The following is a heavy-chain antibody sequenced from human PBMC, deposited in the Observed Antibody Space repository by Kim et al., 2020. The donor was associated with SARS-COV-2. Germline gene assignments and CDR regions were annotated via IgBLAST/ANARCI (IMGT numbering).Heavy chain of an antibody. V-gene: IGHV3-74*01. CDR3: TRGNYHGMDV. J-gene: IGHJ6*02. Sequence: SHINAHSVKGRFTISRDNAKNTLYLQINSLRAEDTAVYFCTRGNYHGMDVWGQGTTVTISS. CDR2: SH.